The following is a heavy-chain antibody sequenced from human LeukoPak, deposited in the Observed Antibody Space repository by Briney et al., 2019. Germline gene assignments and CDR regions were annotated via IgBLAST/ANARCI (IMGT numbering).Heavy chain of an antibody. CDR3: AKDAYGDYGAGVWFDP. CDR1: GFTFSSYA. CDR2: ISGSGGST. D-gene: IGHD4-17*01. V-gene: IGHV3-23*01. J-gene: IGHJ5*02. Sequence: PGGSLRLSCAASGFTFSSYAMSWVRQAPGKGLGWVSAISGSGGSTYYADSVKGRFTISRDNSKNTLYLQMNSLRAEDTAVYYCAKDAYGDYGAGVWFDPWGQGTLVTVSS.